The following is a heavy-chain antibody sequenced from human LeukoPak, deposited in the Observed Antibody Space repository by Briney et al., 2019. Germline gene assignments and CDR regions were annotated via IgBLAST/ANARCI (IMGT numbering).Heavy chain of an antibody. CDR2: IKQDGSEK. D-gene: IGHD3-16*01. CDR1: GFTFSSYW. Sequence: GGSLRLSCAASGFTFSSYWMSWVRQAPGKGLEWVANIKQDGSEKYYVDSVKGRFTISRDNSKNTLYLQMNSLRAEGTAVYYCAKGVGAYYDSPYWGQGTLVTVSS. J-gene: IGHJ4*02. CDR3: AKGVGAYYDSPY. V-gene: IGHV3-7*03.